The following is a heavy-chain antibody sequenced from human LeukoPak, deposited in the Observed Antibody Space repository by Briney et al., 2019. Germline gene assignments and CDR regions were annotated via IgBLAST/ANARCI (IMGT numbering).Heavy chain of an antibody. CDR2: IYSGGST. Sequence: GGSMRLSCGVSGFIASSNYMTWVRQAPGKGLDWISLIYSGGSTYYADSVMGRFTISRDNSKTTLFLQMNSLKAEDTAVYYCATGGRSGVALEQWGQGTLVTVSS. D-gene: IGHD1/OR15-1a*01. CDR3: ATGGRSGVALEQ. V-gene: IGHV3-53*01. J-gene: IGHJ4*02. CDR1: GFIASSNY.